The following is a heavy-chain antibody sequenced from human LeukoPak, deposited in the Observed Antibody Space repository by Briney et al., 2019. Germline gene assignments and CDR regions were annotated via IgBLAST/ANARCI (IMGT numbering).Heavy chain of an antibody. V-gene: IGHV4-39*01. J-gene: IGHJ4*02. CDR2: IYYSGTT. Sequence: PSETLSLTCTVSGGSISSSGYWWGWIRQPPGKGLEWIGTIYYSGTTYYNPSLKSRVTISADTSKNQFSLEVNSVTAADTAMYYCAKRAYGVGFEYWGQGTLVTVSS. CDR3: AKRAYGVGFEY. CDR1: GGSISSSGYW. D-gene: IGHD4-17*01.